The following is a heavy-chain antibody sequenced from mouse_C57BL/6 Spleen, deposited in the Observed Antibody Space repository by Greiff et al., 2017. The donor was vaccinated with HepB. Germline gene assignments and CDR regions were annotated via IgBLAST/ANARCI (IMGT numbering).Heavy chain of an antibody. CDR3: VRGRTLYYGNYDGYAMCY. V-gene: IGHV1-75*01. D-gene: IGHD2-1*01. CDR1: GYTFTDYY. J-gene: IGHJ4*01. CDR2: IFPGSGST. Sequence: QVQLQQSGPELVKPGASVKISCKASGYTFTDYYINWVKQRPGQGLEWIGWIFPGSGSTYYNEKFKGKATLTVDKSSSTAYMLLSSLTSEDSAVYFCVRGRTLYYGNYDGYAMCYWGQGTSVTVSS.